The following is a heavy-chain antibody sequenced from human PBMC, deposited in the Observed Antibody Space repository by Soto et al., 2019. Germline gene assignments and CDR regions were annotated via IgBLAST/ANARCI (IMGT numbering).Heavy chain of an antibody. V-gene: IGHV1-18*01. CDR3: ARDTLELGPADYYYYYYGMDV. Sequence: QVQLVQSGAEVKKPGASVKVSCKASGYTFTSYGISWVRQAPGQGLEWMGWISAYNGNTNYAQKLQGRVTMTTDTSTSTAYMELRSLRSDDTAVYYCARDTLELGPADYYYYYYGMDVWGQGTTVTVSS. CDR1: GYTFTSYG. D-gene: IGHD1-7*01. CDR2: ISAYNGNT. J-gene: IGHJ6*02.